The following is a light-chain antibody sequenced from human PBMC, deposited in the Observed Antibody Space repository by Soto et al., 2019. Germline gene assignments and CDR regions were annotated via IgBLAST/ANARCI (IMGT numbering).Light chain of an antibody. CDR3: QSYDSSLSAL. J-gene: IGLJ3*02. CDR2: GNS. CDR1: SSNIGAGYD. Sequence: QTVVTQPPSGSGAPGQTVTICCTGSSSNIGAGYDVHWYQQLPGTAPKLLIYGNSNRPSGVPDRFSGSKSGTSASLAITGLQAEDEADYYCQSYDSSLSALFGGGTKLTVL. V-gene: IGLV1-40*01.